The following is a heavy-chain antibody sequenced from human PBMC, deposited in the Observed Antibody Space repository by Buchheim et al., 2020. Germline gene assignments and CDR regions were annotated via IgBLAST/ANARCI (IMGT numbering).Heavy chain of an antibody. CDR2: IYYDGSNE. V-gene: IGHV3-33*01. Sequence: QVQLVESGGGVVQPGRSVRLSCVASGFTFSDYGMHWVRQAPGQGLEWVAVIYYDGSNEYYADSVRGRFTISRDSSTNTLYLQMNSLRAEDTAVYYCVRESREYTTSWKFYFYGMGVWGQGTT. D-gene: IGHD6-6*01. CDR3: VRESREYTTSWKFYFYGMGV. J-gene: IGHJ6*02. CDR1: GFTFSDYG.